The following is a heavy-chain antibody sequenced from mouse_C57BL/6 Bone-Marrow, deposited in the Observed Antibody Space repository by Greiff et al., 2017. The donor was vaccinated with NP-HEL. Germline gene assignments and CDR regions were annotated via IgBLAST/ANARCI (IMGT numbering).Heavy chain of an antibody. Sequence: QVQLQQPGAELVKPGASVKLSCKASGYTFTSYWMHWVKQRPGRGLEWIGRIDPNSGGTKYNEKFKSKATLTVDKPSSTAYMQLSSLTSEDSAVYYCARFSILDSSKDYYAMDYWGQGTSVTVSS. J-gene: IGHJ4*01. D-gene: IGHD3-2*01. CDR3: ARFSILDSSKDYYAMDY. V-gene: IGHV1-72*01. CDR2: IDPNSGGT. CDR1: GYTFTSYW.